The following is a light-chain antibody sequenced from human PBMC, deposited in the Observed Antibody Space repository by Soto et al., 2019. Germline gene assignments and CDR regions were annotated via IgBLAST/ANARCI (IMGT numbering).Light chain of an antibody. J-gene: IGKJ2*01. Sequence: EVVLTQSPGTLSVSPGERATLSCRASQSVSGDYLAWYQQRPGQAPSLLIYAASDRAAGLPARFSGRGSGTDFTLTISRLETEYFAVYFCQQYGRSPTFGQGTKLEIK. CDR3: QQYGRSPT. V-gene: IGKV3-20*01. CDR1: QSVSGDY. CDR2: AAS.